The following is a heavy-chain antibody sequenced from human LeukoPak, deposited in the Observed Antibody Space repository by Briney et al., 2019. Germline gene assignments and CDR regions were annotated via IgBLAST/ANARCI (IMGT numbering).Heavy chain of an antibody. CDR3: AKAYYYDSSAYYSGRLLYFQH. CDR1: GFTFSSYA. J-gene: IGHJ1*01. D-gene: IGHD3-22*01. V-gene: IGHV3-23*01. CDR2: ISGGGGST. Sequence: PGGSLRLSCAASGFTFSSYAMSWIRHAPGKGLEWVSGISGGGGSTYYADSVKGRFTISRDNSKNTLYLQMNSLRAEDTAVYYCAKAYYYDSSAYYSGRLLYFQHWGQGTLVTVSS.